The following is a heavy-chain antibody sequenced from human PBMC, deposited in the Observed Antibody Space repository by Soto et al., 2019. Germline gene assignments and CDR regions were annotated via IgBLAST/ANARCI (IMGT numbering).Heavy chain of an antibody. CDR2: SHQSGNT. CDR3: ATRDSSRFY. J-gene: IGHJ4*02. D-gene: IGHD6-13*01. Sequence: QVQLQESGPGLVKPSGTLSLTCAVSGVSISSHDWWTWVRQPPGKGLEWIGESHQSGNTNYNSSLESLVTISVDKSKTQFSLKLTSVTVADTAVYYCATRDSSRFYWSQGTLVTVSS. V-gene: IGHV4-4*02. CDR1: GVSISSHDW.